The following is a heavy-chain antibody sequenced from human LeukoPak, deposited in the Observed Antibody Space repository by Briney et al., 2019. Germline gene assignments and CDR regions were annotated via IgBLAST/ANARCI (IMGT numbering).Heavy chain of an antibody. CDR2: ISGNGGNT. D-gene: IGHD1-26*01. CDR1: GFTFSSYG. Sequence: PGGSLRLSCAASGFTFSSYGMSWVRQAPGKGLEWVSAISGNGGNTYYADSVKGRFTISRDTSNNMLFLQMNSLRAGDTAVYYCARRTVSSTSPREGWFDPWGQGTLVTVPS. V-gene: IGHV3-23*01. J-gene: IGHJ5*02. CDR3: ARRTVSSTSPREGWFDP.